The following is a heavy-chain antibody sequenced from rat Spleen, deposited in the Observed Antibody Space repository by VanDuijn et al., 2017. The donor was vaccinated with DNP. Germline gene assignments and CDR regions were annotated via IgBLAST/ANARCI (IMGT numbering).Heavy chain of an antibody. Sequence: EVQLQESGPGLVKPSQSLSLTCSVTAYSITTNYWGWIRKFPGNKMEYIGHISYNGRTHYNPSLKSRISISRDTSKNQFFLQLNSVSTDDTATYYCARGSTSIYWYFDFWGPGTMVTVSS. CDR3: ARGSTSIYWYFDF. J-gene: IGHJ1*01. CDR2: ISYNGRT. CDR1: AYSITTNY. V-gene: IGHV3-1*01. D-gene: IGHD3-1*01.